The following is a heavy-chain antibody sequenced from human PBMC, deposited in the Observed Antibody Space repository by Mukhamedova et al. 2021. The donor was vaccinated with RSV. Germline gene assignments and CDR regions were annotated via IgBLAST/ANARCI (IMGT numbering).Heavy chain of an antibody. CDR3: ARGQFGYYDASGYSGYFEF. CDR2: INPNSGGT. J-gene: IGHJ4*02. D-gene: IGHD3-22*01. V-gene: IGHV1-2*02. Sequence: GRQAPGQGLEWMGWINPNSGGTNYAQKFQGRVTMTRDASSTTAYMELSRLRSDDTAVSYCARGQFGYYDASGYSGYFEFWGQGTLV.